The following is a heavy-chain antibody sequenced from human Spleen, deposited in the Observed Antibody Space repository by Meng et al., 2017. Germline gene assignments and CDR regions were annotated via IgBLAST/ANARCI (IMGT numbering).Heavy chain of an antibody. Sequence: GGSLRLSCAASGLNLTNAWINWVLQGPGKGLEWVGRVRSKAGGGTIDYSATVKGRFIISRDDSRNTVYLQMNTLQTDDTAVYYCTAGKGWGQGALVTVSS. CDR2: VRSKAGGGTI. CDR3: TAGKG. J-gene: IGHJ4*02. CDR1: GLNLTNAW. V-gene: IGHV3-15*01.